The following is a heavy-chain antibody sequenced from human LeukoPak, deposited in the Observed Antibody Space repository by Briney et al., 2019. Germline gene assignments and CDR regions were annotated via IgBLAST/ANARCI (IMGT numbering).Heavy chain of an antibody. CDR3: ARDQTPFY. J-gene: IGHJ4*02. D-gene: IGHD2-15*01. V-gene: IGHV3-20*04. CDR2: IHWNSGST. Sequence: GGSLRLSCVASGFTFDDYGISWVRQAPGKGLEWVSRIHWNSGSTRYADSVKGRFTISRDNAKSSMWLQMNSLRDEDTAVYYCARDQTPFYWGQGSLVTVSS. CDR1: GFTFDDYG.